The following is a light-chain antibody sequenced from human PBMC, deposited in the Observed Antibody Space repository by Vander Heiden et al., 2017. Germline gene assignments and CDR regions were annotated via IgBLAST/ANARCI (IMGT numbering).Light chain of an antibody. V-gene: IGLV2-14*03. Sequence: QSALTQPASVSGSPGQSITISCTGTSSDVGGYNYVSWYQHTPGKAPKLMIHGVSNRPSGVSDRFSGSKSGNTASLTISGLQAEDEADYYCSSYTSNTTRLFGGGTKLTVL. CDR2: GVS. J-gene: IGLJ2*01. CDR3: SSYTSNTTRL. CDR1: SSDVGGYNY.